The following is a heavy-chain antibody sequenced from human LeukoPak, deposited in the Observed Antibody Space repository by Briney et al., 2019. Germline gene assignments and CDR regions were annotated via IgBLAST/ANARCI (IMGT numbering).Heavy chain of an antibody. CDR3: AKGDSGYVFAFDI. CDR1: GFTFGSYW. V-gene: IGHV3-30*18. Sequence: GGSLRLSCAASGFTFGSYWMTWVRQAPGKGLEWVAVISYDGSNKYYADSVKGRFTISRDNSKNTLYLQMNSLRAEDTAVYYCAKGDSGYVFAFDIWGQGTMVTVSS. CDR2: ISYDGSNK. D-gene: IGHD5-12*01. J-gene: IGHJ3*02.